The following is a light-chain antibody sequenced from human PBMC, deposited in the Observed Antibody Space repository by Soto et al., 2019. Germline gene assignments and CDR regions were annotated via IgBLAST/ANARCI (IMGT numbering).Light chain of an antibody. CDR2: GAS. CDR3: QQYNNWVT. CDR1: QSVSSN. V-gene: IGKV3-15*01. J-gene: IGKJ1*01. Sequence: EIVITQSPATLSVSPGERATLSCRASQSVSSNLAWYQQKPGQAPRLLIYGASTRATGIPARFSGSGSGTEFTLTISSLQSEDFAVYYCQQYNNWVTFGQGTKVEIK.